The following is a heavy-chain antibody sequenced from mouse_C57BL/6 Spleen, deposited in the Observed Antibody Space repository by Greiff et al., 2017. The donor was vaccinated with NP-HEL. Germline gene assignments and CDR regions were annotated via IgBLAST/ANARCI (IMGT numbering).Heavy chain of an antibody. Sequence: QVQLQQSGAELARPGASVKLSCKASGYTFTSYGISWVKQRTGQGLEWIGEIYPRSGNTYYNEKFKGKATLTADKSSSTAYMELRSLTSEDSAVYFCARRDGSNYGGDYWGQGTTLTVSS. V-gene: IGHV1-81*01. D-gene: IGHD2-5*01. CDR1: GYTFTSYG. CDR2: IYPRSGNT. CDR3: ARRDGSNYGGDY. J-gene: IGHJ2*01.